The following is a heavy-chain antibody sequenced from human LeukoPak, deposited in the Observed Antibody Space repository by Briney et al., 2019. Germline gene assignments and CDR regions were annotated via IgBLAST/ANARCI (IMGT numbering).Heavy chain of an antibody. CDR1: GFTFSSYA. CDR2: ISYDGSNK. J-gene: IGHJ4*02. Sequence: GGSLRLSCAASGFTFSSYAMHWVRQAPGMGLEWVAVISYDGSNKYYADSVKGRFTISRDNSKNTLYLQMNSLRAEDTAVYYCARGSWELYFDYWGQGTLVTVSS. CDR3: ARGSWELYFDY. D-gene: IGHD1-26*01. V-gene: IGHV3-30-3*01.